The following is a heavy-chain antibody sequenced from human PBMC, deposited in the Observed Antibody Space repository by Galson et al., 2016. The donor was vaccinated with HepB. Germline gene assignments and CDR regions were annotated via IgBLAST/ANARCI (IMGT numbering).Heavy chain of an antibody. CDR2: IHSSGTS. Sequence: SETLSLTCTVSGDSISNVGRHWGWFRQSPEMGLEYIGSIHSSGTSYYNPSLTSRVTVSADMSRNQFFLSLTSVPAADTAIYSCVRLGAAAAVANRRGSVYWGQGTRVTVSS. D-gene: IGHD6-13*01. V-gene: IGHV4-39*01. CDR3: VRLGAAAAVANRRGSVY. J-gene: IGHJ4*02. CDR1: GDSISNVGRH.